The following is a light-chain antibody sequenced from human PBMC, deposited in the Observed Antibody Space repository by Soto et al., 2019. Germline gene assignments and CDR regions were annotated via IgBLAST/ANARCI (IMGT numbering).Light chain of an antibody. Sequence: DIQMTQSPSTRSASVGDRVTMTCRASQSISNSLAWYQQQPGKAPKLLIYRASALQSGVPSRFSGSGSGTEFTLTIDSLQPDDFATYYCQQYETFSGTFGPGTKVEI. V-gene: IGKV1-5*03. CDR2: RAS. J-gene: IGKJ1*01. CDR3: QQYETFSGT. CDR1: QSISNS.